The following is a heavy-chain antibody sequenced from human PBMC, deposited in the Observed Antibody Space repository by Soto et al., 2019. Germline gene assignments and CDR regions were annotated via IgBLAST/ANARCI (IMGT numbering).Heavy chain of an antibody. CDR2: ISGSGGST. J-gene: IGHJ4*02. V-gene: IGHV3-23*01. CDR3: AKDYGSSSSHFDC. D-gene: IGHD6-6*01. Sequence: PVGSLRLSCAASGFTFSSYAMGWVRRAPGKGLEWVSAISGSGGSTDYADSVKGRFTVSRDNSKNMLYLQVNSLRAEDTAVYYCAKDYGSSSSHFDCWGQGTLVTVSS. CDR1: GFTFSSYA.